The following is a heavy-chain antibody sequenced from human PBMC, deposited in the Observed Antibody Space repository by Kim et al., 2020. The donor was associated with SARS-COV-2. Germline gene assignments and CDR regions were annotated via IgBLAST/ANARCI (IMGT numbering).Heavy chain of an antibody. J-gene: IGHJ4*02. CDR2: GST. CDR3: VGEKGYQVY. V-gene: IGHV3-23*01. D-gene: IGHD3-16*01. Sequence: GSTYYADSVKGRFTISRDNSKNTLYLQMNSLRAEDTAVYYCVGEKGYQVYWGQGTLVTVSS.